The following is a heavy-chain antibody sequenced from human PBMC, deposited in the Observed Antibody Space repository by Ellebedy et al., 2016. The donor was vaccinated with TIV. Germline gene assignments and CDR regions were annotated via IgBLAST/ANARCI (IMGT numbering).Heavy chain of an antibody. CDR3: ARDPVGVGPAFDV. Sequence: GESLKISCAASGLTFSSHAMSWVRQAPGKGLEWVSSIPESGGNTYYADSVKGRFTISRDNSKDTLFLQMNSLRAEDTDIYFCARDPVGVGPAFDVWGQGTMVTVSS. J-gene: IGHJ3*01. D-gene: IGHD4-23*01. CDR1: GLTFSSHA. CDR2: IPESGGNT. V-gene: IGHV3-23*01.